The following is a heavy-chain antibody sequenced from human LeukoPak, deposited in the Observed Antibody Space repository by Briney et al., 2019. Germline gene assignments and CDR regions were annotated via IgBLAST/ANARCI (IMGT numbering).Heavy chain of an antibody. D-gene: IGHD3-9*01. CDR1: GFTFSSYG. CDR3: AREGVNILTGAYYMDV. J-gene: IGHJ6*03. Sequence: GGSLRLSCAASGFTFSSYGMSWVRQAPGKGLEWASAISGSGGSTYYADSVKGRFTISRDNAKNSLYLQMNSLRAEDTAVYYCAREGVNILTGAYYMDVWGKGTTVTISS. V-gene: IGHV3-23*01. CDR2: ISGSGGST.